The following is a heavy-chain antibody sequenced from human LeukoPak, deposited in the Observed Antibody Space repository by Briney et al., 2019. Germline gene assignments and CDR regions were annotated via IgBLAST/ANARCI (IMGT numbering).Heavy chain of an antibody. CDR1: GGTFSSYA. J-gene: IGHJ4*02. CDR3: ARGGDSSGWEGDY. V-gene: IGHV1-69*13. CDR2: IIPSCGTA. Sequence: SVKVSCKASGGTFSSYAISWVRQAPGQGLEWMGVIIPSCGTANYAQKFQGRVTITPDEYTSTAYMELSSLRSEDTAVYYCARGGDSSGWEGDYWGQGTLVTVSS. D-gene: IGHD6-19*01.